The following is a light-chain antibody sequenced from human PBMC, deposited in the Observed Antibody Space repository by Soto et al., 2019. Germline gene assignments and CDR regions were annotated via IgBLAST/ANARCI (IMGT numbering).Light chain of an antibody. V-gene: IGKV3-20*01. CDR1: QSVSSSY. Sequence: EIVLTQSPGTLSLSPGERATLSCRASQSVSSSYLAWYQQKPGQAPRLLIYGASSRATGIPDRFSGSGSGTDFTLTIIRLEPEDFAVYYCQQYGSSPGITFGQGTRLEIK. J-gene: IGKJ5*01. CDR2: GAS. CDR3: QQYGSSPGIT.